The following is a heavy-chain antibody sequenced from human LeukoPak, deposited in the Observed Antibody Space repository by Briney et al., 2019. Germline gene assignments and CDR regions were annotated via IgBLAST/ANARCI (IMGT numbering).Heavy chain of an antibody. V-gene: IGHV3-53*01. CDR1: GFTVSSNY. CDR3: ARMFGYGYNWYFDP. CDR2: IYSGGST. J-gene: IGHJ2*01. D-gene: IGHD5-24*01. Sequence: GGSLRLSCAASGFTVSSNYMSWVRQAPGKGLEWVSVIYSGGSTYYADSVKGRFTISRDNSKNTLYLQMNSLRAEDTAVYYCARMFGYGYNWYFDPWGRGTLVTVSS.